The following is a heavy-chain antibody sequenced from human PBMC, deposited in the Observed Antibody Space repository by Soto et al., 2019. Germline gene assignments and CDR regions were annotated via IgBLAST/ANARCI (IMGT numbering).Heavy chain of an antibody. V-gene: IGHV3-23*02. Sequence: EVRLLESGGDLIQPGGSLRLSCAASGLTFSSSAMSWVRQAPDKGLEWISAVGGNSVSTFYEDSVKGRFTTSKESSKNTLFLQMNSVRAEDTAVYDCAKARGSSPRWGYYYMDVWGKGTTVTVS. CDR3: AKARGSSPRWGYYYMDV. D-gene: IGHD6-6*01. CDR2: VGGNSVST. J-gene: IGHJ6*03. CDR1: GLTFSSSA.